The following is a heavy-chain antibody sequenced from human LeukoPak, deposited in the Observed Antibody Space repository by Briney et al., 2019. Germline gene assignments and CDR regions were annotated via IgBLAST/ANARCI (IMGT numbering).Heavy chain of an antibody. CDR3: ARYYYDSSGYAVPYFDY. V-gene: IGHV4-4*07. Sequence: SETLSLTCTVSGGSISSYYWSWIRQPAGKGLEWIGRIYTSGSTNYNPSLKSRVTISVDTSKNQFSLKLSSVTAADTAVYYCARYYYDSSGYAVPYFDYWGQGTLVTVSS. J-gene: IGHJ4*02. CDR1: GGSISSYY. CDR2: IYTSGST. D-gene: IGHD3-22*01.